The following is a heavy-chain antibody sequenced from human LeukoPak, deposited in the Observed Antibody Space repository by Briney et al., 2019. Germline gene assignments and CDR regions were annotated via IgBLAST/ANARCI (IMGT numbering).Heavy chain of an antibody. CDR1: GYTFTIYY. Sequence: ASVKVSCKASGYTFTIYYMHWVRQAPGQGLEWMGLSNPSGTNTNYARKFRGRVTMTRDTSTITVYMDLSSLRSEDTAMYFCAREESGGYFDFWGQGTLVTVSS. D-gene: IGHD2-8*02. J-gene: IGHJ4*02. V-gene: IGHV1-46*01. CDR3: AREESGGYFDF. CDR2: SNPSGTNT.